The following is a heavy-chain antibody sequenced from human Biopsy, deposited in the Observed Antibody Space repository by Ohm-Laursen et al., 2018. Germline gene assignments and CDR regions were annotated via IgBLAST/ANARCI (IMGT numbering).Heavy chain of an antibody. Sequence: SVKVSCKAPTGTFNSYGIIWVRQAPGQGLEWMGRIIPILRTTVYAQTFLGRVTITADSPTSTVDMELTSLTSDDTAVYFCAREAIGYQLPCDDWGQGTLVTVSS. CDR2: IIPILRTT. CDR1: TGTFNSYG. CDR3: AREAIGYQLPCDD. D-gene: IGHD2-2*01. J-gene: IGHJ4*02. V-gene: IGHV1-69*11.